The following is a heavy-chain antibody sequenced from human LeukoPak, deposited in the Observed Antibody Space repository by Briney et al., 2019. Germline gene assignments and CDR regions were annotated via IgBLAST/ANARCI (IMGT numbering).Heavy chain of an antibody. CDR2: MYSGGNT. CDR1: GFTVSSNY. Sequence: GGSLRLSCAASGFTVSSNYMSWVRQAPGKGLEWVSVMYSGGNTYYADSVKGRFTISRDNSKNTLHLQMNSLRAEDTAVYYCASFTDNYFDYWGQGTLVTVSS. J-gene: IGHJ4*02. CDR3: ASFTDNYFDY. V-gene: IGHV3-53*01.